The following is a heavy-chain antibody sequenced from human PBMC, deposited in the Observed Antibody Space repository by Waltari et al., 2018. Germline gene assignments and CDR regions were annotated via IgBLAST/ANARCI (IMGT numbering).Heavy chain of an antibody. CDR3: ASGPDHGDC. CDR1: EFTFRNYW. CDR2: INAHDRHS. J-gene: IGHJ1*01. D-gene: IGHD2-21*02. Sequence: EMQLVESGGGLVQPASQPRLFCAASEFTFRNYWMTWVRQAPGRGLEWVANINAHDRHSFYVDSWQGRFTISRDNAKNSLYLQMNSLRAEDTAIYYCASGPDHGDCWGNGKLVTVSS. V-gene: IGHV3-7*01.